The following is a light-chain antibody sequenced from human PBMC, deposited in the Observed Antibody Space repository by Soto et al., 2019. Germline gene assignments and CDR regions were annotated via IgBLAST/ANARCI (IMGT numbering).Light chain of an antibody. V-gene: IGKV3D-20*01. J-gene: IGKJ4*01. CDR2: DAS. Sequence: EIVLTQSPATLSLSPGERATLSCGASQSVSTSYLAWYQQKPGLAPRLLNYDASSRATGIPDRFSGSGSGTDFTLTISRLEPEDFAVYYCRQYGSSPRAFGGGTKVEIK. CDR1: QSVSTSY. CDR3: RQYGSSPRA.